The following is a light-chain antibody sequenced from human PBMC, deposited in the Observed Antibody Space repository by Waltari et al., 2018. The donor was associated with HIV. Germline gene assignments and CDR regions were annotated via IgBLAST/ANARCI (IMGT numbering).Light chain of an antibody. V-gene: IGLV2-23*01. CDR1: SSDVGSYNL. CDR3: SSCATAGTYVL. Sequence: QSALTRPAPVSGSPGQSTTISCTGTSSDVGSYNLVSWYQQHPGKAHKLLILEGNNTPSGVSNRFSGSKSGNTASLTISGLQAEDEADYYCSSCATAGTYVLFGGGTKLTVL. J-gene: IGLJ2*01. CDR2: EGN.